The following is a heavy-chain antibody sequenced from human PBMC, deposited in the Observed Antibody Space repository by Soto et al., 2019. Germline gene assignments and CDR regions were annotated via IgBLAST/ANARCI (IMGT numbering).Heavy chain of an antibody. D-gene: IGHD4-17*01. CDR1: GFTFSDYY. CDR3: AKDMTTVTTVFDY. J-gene: IGHJ4*02. CDR2: ISGSGGST. V-gene: IGHV3-23*01. Sequence: GSLRLSCAASGFTFSDYYMSWIRQAPGKGLEWVSAISGSGGSTYYADSVKGRFTISRDNSKNTLYLQMNSLRAEDTAVYYCAKDMTTVTTVFDYWGQGTLVTVSS.